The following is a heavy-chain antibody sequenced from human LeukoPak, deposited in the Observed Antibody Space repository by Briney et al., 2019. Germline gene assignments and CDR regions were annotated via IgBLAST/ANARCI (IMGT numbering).Heavy chain of an antibody. Sequence: GGSLRLSCAASEVTIYTYWMHWGRGAPAKGVLWVSRVNSDMTSTSYADSVKGRFTVSIDNAKNSLYLQLDSLRAEDTAIYYCAGGGFSGFDRWGQGILVTVSS. CDR1: EVTIYTYW. J-gene: IGHJ4*02. CDR3: AGGGFSGFDR. CDR2: VNSDMTST. D-gene: IGHD4-23*01. V-gene: IGHV3-74*01.